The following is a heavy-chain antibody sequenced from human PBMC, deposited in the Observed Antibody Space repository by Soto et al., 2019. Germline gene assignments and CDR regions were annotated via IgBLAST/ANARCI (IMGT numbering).Heavy chain of an antibody. D-gene: IGHD1-26*01. CDR2: INAGNGNT. CDR1: GYTFTSYA. J-gene: IGHJ5*02. Sequence: ASVKVSCKASGYTFTSYAMHWVRQAPGQRLEWMGWINAGNGNTKYSQKFQGRVTITRDTSASTAYMELSSLRSEDTAVYYCARGALVGARTYTCFDPWGQGTPVTVSS. V-gene: IGHV1-3*01. CDR3: ARGALVGARTYTCFDP.